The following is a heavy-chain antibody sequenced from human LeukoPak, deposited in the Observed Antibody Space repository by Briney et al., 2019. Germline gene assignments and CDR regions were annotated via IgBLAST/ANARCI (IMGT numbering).Heavy chain of an antibody. J-gene: IGHJ4*02. D-gene: IGHD6-13*01. V-gene: IGHV3-66*01. CDR1: GFTVSSNY. CDR2: IYSGGST. Sequence: GGSLRLSCAASGFTVSSNYMSWVRQAPGKGLEWVSVIYSGGSTYYADSVKGRFTISRDNAKNSLYLQMNSLRAEDTAVYYCATYSSWSTQTDYWGQGTLVTVSS. CDR3: ATYSSWSTQTDY.